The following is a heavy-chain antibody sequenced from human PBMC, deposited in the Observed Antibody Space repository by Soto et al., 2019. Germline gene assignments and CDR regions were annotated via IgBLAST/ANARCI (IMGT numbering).Heavy chain of an antibody. V-gene: IGHV4-39*01. CDR1: GGSISSSSYY. D-gene: IGHD3-22*01. CDR2: IYYSGST. CDR3: ARRSGGYDSSGYYYYFDY. Sequence: QLQLQESGPGLVKPSETLSLTCTVSGGSISSSSYYWGWIRQPPGKGLEWIGSIYYSGSTYYNPSLKSRVNISVDTSKNQFSLKLSSVTAADTAVYYCARRSGGYDSSGYYYYFDYWGQGTLVTVSS. J-gene: IGHJ4*02.